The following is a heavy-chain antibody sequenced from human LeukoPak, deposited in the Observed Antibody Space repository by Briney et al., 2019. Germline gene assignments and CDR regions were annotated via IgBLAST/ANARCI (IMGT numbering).Heavy chain of an antibody. CDR2: INHSGST. D-gene: IGHD3-10*01. V-gene: IGHV4-34*01. CDR1: GGSFSGYY. CDR3: ARHDHYGSGRGADY. J-gene: IGHJ4*02. Sequence: SETLSLTCAVDGGSFSGYYWSWIRQPPGKGLEWIGEINHSGSTNYNPSLKSRVTISVDTSKNQFSLKLSSVTAADTAVYYCARHDHYGSGRGADYWGQGTLVTVSS.